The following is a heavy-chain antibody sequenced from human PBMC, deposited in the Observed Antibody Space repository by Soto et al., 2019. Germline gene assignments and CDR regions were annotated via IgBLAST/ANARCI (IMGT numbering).Heavy chain of an antibody. V-gene: IGHV1-18*04. CDR2: ISGYNGNT. Sequence: QVQMKQSGGEVKKPGSSVKVSCKTSGYTFTNHGVNWVRQAPGQGLEWLRYISGYNGNTDYDQKYKYRFTMSIDKNTNTVVMELRNLRSDDSAVYYCARDVEYGTTLCEHWGQGTPVIVS. J-gene: IGHJ4*02. CDR3: ARDVEYGTTLCEH. D-gene: IGHD1-26*01. CDR1: GYTFTNHG.